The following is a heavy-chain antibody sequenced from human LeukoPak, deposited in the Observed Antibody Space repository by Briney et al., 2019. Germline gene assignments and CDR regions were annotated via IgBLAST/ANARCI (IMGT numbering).Heavy chain of an antibody. J-gene: IGHJ5*02. Sequence: SQTLSLTCTVSGGSISSGDYNWSWIRQPPGKGLEWIGYIYYSGSTYYNPSLKSRITISIDTSKNQFSLKLSSVTAADTAVYYCARGTRPNWFDPWGQGTLVTVSS. CDR1: GGSISSGDYN. CDR3: ARGTRPNWFDP. D-gene: IGHD2-2*01. CDR2: IYYSGST. V-gene: IGHV4-30-4*08.